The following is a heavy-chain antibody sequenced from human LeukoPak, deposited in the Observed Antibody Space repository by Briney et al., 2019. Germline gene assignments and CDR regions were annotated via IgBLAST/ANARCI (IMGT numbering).Heavy chain of an antibody. CDR1: GGSISSYY. CDR3: SRDLFGPNDY. J-gene: IGHJ4*02. D-gene: IGHD3-10*01. CDR2: IYSSGST. Sequence: SETLSLTCTVSGGSISSYYWTWIRQPPGKGLEWIGYIYSSGSTNYNPSPKSRVTISVDTSKNQFSLKLSSVTAADTAVYYCSRDLFGPNDYWGQGTLVTVSS. V-gene: IGHV4-59*01.